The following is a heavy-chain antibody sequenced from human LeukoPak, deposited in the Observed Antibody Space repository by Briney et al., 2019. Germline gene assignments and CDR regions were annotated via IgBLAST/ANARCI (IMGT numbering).Heavy chain of an antibody. V-gene: IGHV1-8*01. J-gene: IGHJ4*02. CDR1: GYTFTSYD. CDR2: MNPNSGNT. D-gene: IGHD3-10*01. Sequence: ASVKVSCKASGYTFTSYDINWVRQATGQGLEWMGWMNPNSGNTGYAQKFQGRVTMTRNTSISTAYMELSSLRSEDTAVYYCARRSGHDGMVRGVNDDYWGQGTLVTVSS. CDR3: ARRSGHDGMVRGVNDDY.